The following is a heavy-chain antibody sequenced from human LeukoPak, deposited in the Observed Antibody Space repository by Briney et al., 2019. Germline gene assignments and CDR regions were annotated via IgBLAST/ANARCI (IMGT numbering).Heavy chain of an antibody. CDR2: IDPNSGGT. D-gene: IGHD2-2*01. J-gene: IGHJ4*02. V-gene: IGHV1-2*02. CDR3: ARAERVKEWYHTGDY. CDR1: GYTFPGHY. Sequence: ASVKVSCKASGYTFPGHYMHWVRQAPGQGLEWMGWIDPNSGGTNYAQKFQGRVTMTRDTSISTAYMELSRLRSDDTAVYYCARAERVKEWYHTGDYWGQGTLVTVSS.